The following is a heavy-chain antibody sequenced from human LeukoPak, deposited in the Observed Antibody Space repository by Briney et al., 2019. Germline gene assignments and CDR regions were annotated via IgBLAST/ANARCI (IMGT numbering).Heavy chain of an antibody. J-gene: IGHJ3*02. D-gene: IGHD2-21*01. Sequence: EASVKVSCKVSGYTLTELSMHWVRQAPGKGLEWMGGFDPEDGETVYAQKFQGRVTMTEDTSTDTAYMELSSLTPEDTAVYYCATAIVVVIASTAAFDIWGQGTMVTVSS. CDR3: ATAIVVVIASTAAFDI. CDR2: FDPEDGET. V-gene: IGHV1-24*01. CDR1: GYTLTELS.